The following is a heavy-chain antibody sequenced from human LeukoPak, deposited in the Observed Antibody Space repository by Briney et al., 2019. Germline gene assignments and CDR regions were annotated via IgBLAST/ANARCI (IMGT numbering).Heavy chain of an antibody. CDR1: GYTFTSYG. Sequence: ASVKVSCKAYGYTFTSYGISWVRQAPGQGLEWMGWISAYNGNTNYAQKLQGRVTKTTDASTSTAYMELRSLRSDDTAVYYCARVITLLGYCSGGSCRGGDDYWGQGTLVTVSS. CDR3: ARVITLLGYCSGGSCRGGDDY. J-gene: IGHJ4*02. CDR2: ISAYNGNT. V-gene: IGHV1-18*04. D-gene: IGHD2-15*01.